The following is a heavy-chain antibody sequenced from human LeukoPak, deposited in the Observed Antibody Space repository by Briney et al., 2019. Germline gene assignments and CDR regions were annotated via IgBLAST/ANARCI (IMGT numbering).Heavy chain of an antibody. CDR1: GFTFSSYG. Sequence: GGSLRLSCAASGFTFSSYGMHWVRQAPGKGLEWVAFIRYDGSNKYYADSVKGRFTISRDNSKNTLYLQMNSLRAEDTAVYYCAKSPYDSSGYLSGFDYWGQGTLVTVSS. CDR2: IRYDGSNK. D-gene: IGHD3-22*01. V-gene: IGHV3-30*02. J-gene: IGHJ4*02. CDR3: AKSPYDSSGYLSGFDY.